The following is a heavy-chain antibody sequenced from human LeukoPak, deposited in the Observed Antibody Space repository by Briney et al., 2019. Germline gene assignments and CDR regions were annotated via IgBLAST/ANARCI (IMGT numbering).Heavy chain of an antibody. CDR2: IKQDGSEK. CDR3: ARSPHTYYDFWRGYYGDYFDY. V-gene: IGHV3-7*01. J-gene: IGHJ4*02. D-gene: IGHD3-3*01. CDR1: GFTFSSYW. Sequence: PGGSLRLSCAASGFTFSSYWMSWVRQAPGKGLELVANIKQDGSEKYYVDSVKGRFTISRDNAKNSLYLQMNRLRAEDTAVYYCARSPHTYYDFWRGYYGDYFDYWGQGTLVTVSS.